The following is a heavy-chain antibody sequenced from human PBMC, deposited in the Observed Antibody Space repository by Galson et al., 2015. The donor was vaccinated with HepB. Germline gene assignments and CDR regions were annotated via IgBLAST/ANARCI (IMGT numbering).Heavy chain of an antibody. CDR3: AQIREGEYYGSGSLDN. CDR1: GFSLSTSGMC. V-gene: IGHV2-70*11. J-gene: IGHJ4*02. CDR2: IDWDDDK. Sequence: PALVKPTQTLTLTCAFSGFSLSTSGMCVSWIRQPPGKALEWLARIDWDDDKYYSTSLRTRLSISKDTSKNQVVLTMTNMDPVDTATYYCAQIREGEYYGSGSLDNWGQGTMVTVSS. D-gene: IGHD3-10*01.